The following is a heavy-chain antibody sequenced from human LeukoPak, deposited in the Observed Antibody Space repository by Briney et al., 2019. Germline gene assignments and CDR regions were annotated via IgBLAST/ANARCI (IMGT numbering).Heavy chain of an antibody. V-gene: IGHV5-51*07. Sequence: GESLKISCKGSGYNFPNYWIGWVHQMPGKGLEWMGVIYPGDSDTRYSPSFQGQVTISADKSISTAHLQWSSLKASDTAMYYCARPGSGWSLDYWGQGTLVTVSS. CDR1: GYNFPNYW. CDR2: IYPGDSDT. CDR3: ARPGSGWSLDY. J-gene: IGHJ4*02. D-gene: IGHD6-19*01.